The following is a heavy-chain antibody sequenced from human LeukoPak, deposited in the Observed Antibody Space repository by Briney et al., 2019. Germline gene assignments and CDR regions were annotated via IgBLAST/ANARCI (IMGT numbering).Heavy chain of an antibody. CDR2: FDPEDGET. V-gene: IGHV1-24*01. D-gene: IGHD3-22*01. CDR3: ATDRLRGYYYDSSGPRGGAFDI. CDR1: GYTFTGYY. J-gene: IGHJ3*02. Sequence: ASVKVSCKASGYTFTGYYIHWVRQAPGKGLEWMGGFDPEDGETIYAQKFQGRVTMTEDTSTDTAYMELSSLRSEDTAVYYCATDRLRGYYYDSSGPRGGAFDIWGQGTMVTVSS.